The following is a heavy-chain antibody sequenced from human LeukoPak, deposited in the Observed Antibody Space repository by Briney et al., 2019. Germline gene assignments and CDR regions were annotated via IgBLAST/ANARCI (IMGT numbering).Heavy chain of an antibody. V-gene: IGHV1-2*02. J-gene: IGHJ4*02. CDR2: INPNSGGT. Sequence: ASVKVSCKASGYTFTGYYMHWVRQAPGQGLGWMGWINPNSGGTNYAQKFQGRVSMTRDTSISTAYMELSRLRSDDTAVYYCASSGSRTPFFDYWGQGTLVTVSS. CDR1: GYTFTGYY. CDR3: ASSGSRTPFFDY. D-gene: IGHD1-26*01.